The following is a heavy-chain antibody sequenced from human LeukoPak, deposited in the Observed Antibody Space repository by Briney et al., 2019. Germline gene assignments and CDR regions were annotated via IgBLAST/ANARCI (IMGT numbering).Heavy chain of an antibody. J-gene: IGHJ3*02. CDR3: ARVQSGSDAFDI. CDR2: MATDGSNR. Sequence: GGSLRLSCAASGYAFSSYAMHWVRRAPGKGPEWVAAMATDGSNRFYADSVKGRFTFSRDNSKNTLYLQMNSLRVEDTATYYCARVQSGSDAFDIWGQGRMVTVSS. CDR1: GYAFSSYA. V-gene: IGHV3-30-3*01.